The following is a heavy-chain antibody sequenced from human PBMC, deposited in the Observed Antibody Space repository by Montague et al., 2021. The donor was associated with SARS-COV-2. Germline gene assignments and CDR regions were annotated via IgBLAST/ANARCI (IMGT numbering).Heavy chain of an antibody. CDR1: GDSISSSSYN. D-gene: IGHD1-1*01. CDR3: TRHVHMTWPEPSPGFDY. Sequence: SDTLSLTCTVSGDSISSSSYNWGWIRQPPGKGLEWIGSVHYSGRPYYNPSLKSRVTIYVDTSKNQLSLKLSSVTAADTAVYYCTRHVHMTWPEPSPGFDYGGQGTLVAVSS. V-gene: IGHV4-39*01. CDR2: VHYSGRP. J-gene: IGHJ4*02.